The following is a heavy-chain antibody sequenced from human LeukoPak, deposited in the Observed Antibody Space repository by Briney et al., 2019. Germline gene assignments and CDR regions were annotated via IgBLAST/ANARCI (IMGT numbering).Heavy chain of an antibody. CDR3: ARGPYCSGGSCSDY. CDR2: ISYDGSNK. V-gene: IGHV3-30*04. Sequence: GGSLRLSCAASGFTFSSYAMHWVRQAPGKGLEWVAVISYDGSNKYYADSVKGRFTISRDNSKNTLYLQMNSLRAEDTAVYSCARGPYCSGGSCSDYWGQGTLVTVSS. CDR1: GFTFSSYA. J-gene: IGHJ4*02. D-gene: IGHD2-15*01.